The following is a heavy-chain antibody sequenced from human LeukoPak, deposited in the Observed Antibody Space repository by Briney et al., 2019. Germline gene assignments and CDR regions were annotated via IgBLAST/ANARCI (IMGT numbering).Heavy chain of an antibody. CDR3: ASSLWDDSSGYFDY. V-gene: IGHV4-34*01. CDR2: INHSGST. CDR1: GGSFSGYY. J-gene: IGHJ4*02. Sequence: PSETLSLTCAVYGGSFSGYYWSWIRQPPGKGLEWIGEINHSGSTNYNPSLKSRVTISVDTSKNQFSLKLSSVTAADTAVYYCASSLWDDSSGYFDYWGQGAPVTVSS. D-gene: IGHD3-22*01.